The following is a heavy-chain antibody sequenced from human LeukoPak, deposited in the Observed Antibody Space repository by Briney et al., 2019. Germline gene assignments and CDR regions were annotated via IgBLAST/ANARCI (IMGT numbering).Heavy chain of an antibody. CDR1: GYTFTGYY. Sequence: ASVKVSCKASGYTFTGYYMHWVRQAPGQGLEWMGWINPNSGGTNYAQKFQGRVTMTRDTSISTAYMELSRLRSDDTAVYYCARELVYCGGDCYPVPVAFDIWGQGTMVTVSS. V-gene: IGHV1-2*02. CDR3: ARELVYCGGDCYPVPVAFDI. CDR2: INPNSGGT. J-gene: IGHJ3*02. D-gene: IGHD2-21*01.